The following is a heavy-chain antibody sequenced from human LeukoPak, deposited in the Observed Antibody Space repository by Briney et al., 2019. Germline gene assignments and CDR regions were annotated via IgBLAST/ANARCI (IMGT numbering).Heavy chain of an antibody. V-gene: IGHV4-30-2*01. D-gene: IGHD3-22*01. J-gene: IGHJ4*02. CDR2: IYHSGSGST. CDR1: GGSISSGGHS. CDR3: ARGDDSSGYYPTIFDY. Sequence: SQTLSLTCTVSGGSISSGGHSWSWIRQPPGKGLEWIGYIYHSGSGSTYYNPSLKSRVTISIDKSKNQFSLKLSSVTAADTAVYYCARGDDSSGYYPTIFDYWGQGTLVTVSS.